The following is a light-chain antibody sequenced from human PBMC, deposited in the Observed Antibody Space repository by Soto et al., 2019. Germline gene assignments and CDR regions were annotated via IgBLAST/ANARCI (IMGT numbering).Light chain of an antibody. CDR2: DAS. Sequence: DIPMTQSPSTLSASVGDRVTITCRARQSINRWLAWYQQKPGKAPKLLIYDASRLQSGVPSRFSGSGSGTEFTLTISSLQPDDFATYFCQQYSSPWTFGQGTKVEMK. V-gene: IGKV1-5*01. CDR1: QSINRW. J-gene: IGKJ1*01. CDR3: QQYSSPWT.